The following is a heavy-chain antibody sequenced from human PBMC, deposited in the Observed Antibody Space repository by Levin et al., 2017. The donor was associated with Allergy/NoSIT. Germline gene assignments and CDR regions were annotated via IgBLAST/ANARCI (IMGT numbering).Heavy chain of an antibody. Sequence: GGSLRLSCKASGYTFTNYGLTWVRQAPGQGLEWMGWIGPNNGDTNYAQTLQGRVTMTTDTSTSTAYMELRSLRSDDTAVYYCARGGPHNWNQGTNYYFDYWGQGTLVTVSS. CDR1: GYTFTNYG. CDR3: ARGGPHNWNQGTNYYFDY. D-gene: IGHD1-20*01. CDR2: IGPNNGDT. J-gene: IGHJ4*02. V-gene: IGHV1-18*01.